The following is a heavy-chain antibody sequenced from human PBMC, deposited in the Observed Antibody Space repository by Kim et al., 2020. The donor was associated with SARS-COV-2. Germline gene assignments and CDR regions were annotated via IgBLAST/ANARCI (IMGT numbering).Heavy chain of an antibody. D-gene: IGHD6-13*01. Sequence: YAQGFTGRFVFSLDTSVSTAYLQISSLKAEDTAVYYCARRKDSSSWPIYYWGQGTLVTVSS. V-gene: IGHV7-4-1*02. J-gene: IGHJ4*02. CDR3: ARRKDSSSWPIYY.